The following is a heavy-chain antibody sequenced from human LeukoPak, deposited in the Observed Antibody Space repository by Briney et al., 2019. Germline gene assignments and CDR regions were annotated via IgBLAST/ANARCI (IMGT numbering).Heavy chain of an antibody. D-gene: IGHD4-23*01. CDR3: ARSRMTMVVTRPYFDY. V-gene: IGHV4-61*02. Sequence: KASQTLSLTCTVSGGSISSGSYYRSWIRQPAGKGLEWIGRIYTSGSTNYNPSLKSRVTISVDTSKDQFSLKLSSVTAADTAVYYCARSRMTMVVTRPYFDYWGQGTLVTVSS. CDR2: IYTSGST. CDR1: GGSISSGSYY. J-gene: IGHJ4*02.